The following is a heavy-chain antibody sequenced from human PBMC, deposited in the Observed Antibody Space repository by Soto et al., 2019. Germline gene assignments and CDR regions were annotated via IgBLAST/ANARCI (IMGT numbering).Heavy chain of an antibody. V-gene: IGHV1-18*01. J-gene: IGHJ6*03. D-gene: IGHD2-2*01. CDR1: GYTFTSYG. CDR3: ARFHNPQGQLPLYYYYYMDV. CDR2: ISAYNGKT. Sequence: QVQLVQSGAEVKKPGASVKVSCKASGYTFTSYGISWVRQAPGQGLEWMGWISAYNGKTKYAQKLRGRVTMTTDTSTSTAYMELRSLRSDDTAVYYCARFHNPQGQLPLYYYYYMDVWGKGTTVTVSS.